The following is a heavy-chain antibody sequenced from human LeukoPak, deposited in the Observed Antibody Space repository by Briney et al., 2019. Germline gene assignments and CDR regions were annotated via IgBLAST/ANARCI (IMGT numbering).Heavy chain of an antibody. D-gene: IGHD3-16*01. J-gene: IGHJ4*02. CDR3: ARDPSDDQSLDY. CDR2: TFYRSKWHY. V-gene: IGHV6-1*01. Sequence: QTLSLTCAISGDSVSSNTAAWYWIRQSPSRGLEWLGRTFYRSKWHYEYAVSVRSRITINVDTSKNQFSLQLNSVTPEDTAVFYCARDPSDDQSLDYWGQGTLVTVSS. CDR1: GDSVSSNTAA.